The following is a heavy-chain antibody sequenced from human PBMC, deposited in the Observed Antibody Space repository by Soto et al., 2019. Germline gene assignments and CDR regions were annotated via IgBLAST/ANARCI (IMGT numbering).Heavy chain of an antibody. D-gene: IGHD6-6*01. V-gene: IGHV2-5*02. J-gene: IGHJ4*02. CDR2: IYWDDDK. Sequence: QITLKESGPTLVKPTQTLTLTCTFSGFSLSTSGVGVCWISQLLGKALEWLALIYWDDDKRYSPSLNSRLTTTKDTAKNQVVLTMTNRAPVDTATYYCAHSRPPRLLDYWGQGTLVTVSS. CDR3: AHSRPPRLLDY. CDR1: GFSLSTSGVG.